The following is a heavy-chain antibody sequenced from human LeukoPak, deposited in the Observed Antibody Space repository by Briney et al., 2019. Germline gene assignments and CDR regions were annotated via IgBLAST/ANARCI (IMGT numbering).Heavy chain of an antibody. V-gene: IGHV3-21*01. Sequence: GGSLRLSCAASGFTFSSYNMNWVRQAPGKGLEWVSSISSSSSYIYYADSVKGRFTISGDNAKNSLYLQMNSLRAEDTAVYYCARVGVVVTAPYFDYWGQGTLVTVSS. CDR3: ARVGVVVTAPYFDY. D-gene: IGHD2-21*02. CDR1: GFTFSSYN. CDR2: ISSSSSYI. J-gene: IGHJ4*02.